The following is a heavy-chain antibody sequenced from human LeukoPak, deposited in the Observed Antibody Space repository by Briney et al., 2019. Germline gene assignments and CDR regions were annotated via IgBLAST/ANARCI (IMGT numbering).Heavy chain of an antibody. V-gene: IGHV3-15*01. Sequence: GGSLRLSCAASGFIFSNAYMKWVRQAPGKGLEWVGRIKSKTEGGTIDYAAPVKGRFTISRDDSKNMVYLQMNSLKTEDTAVYYCTTDAGYSSGWYNYWGQGILVTVPS. D-gene: IGHD6-19*01. J-gene: IGHJ4*02. CDR1: GFIFSNAY. CDR2: IKSKTEGGTI. CDR3: TTDAGYSSGWYNY.